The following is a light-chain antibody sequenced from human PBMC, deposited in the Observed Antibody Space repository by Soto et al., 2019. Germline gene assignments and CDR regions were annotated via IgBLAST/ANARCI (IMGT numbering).Light chain of an antibody. CDR3: QQYNSYSLT. CDR2: DAS. Sequence: DIQMTQSPPPLSASVGDRVTITCRASQSISGWLAWYQQKPGKAPKLLIYDASNLEGGVPSRFSGSGSGTELALTISSLQPDDFATYYCQQYNSYSLTFGGGTKVDIK. J-gene: IGKJ4*01. CDR1: QSISGW. V-gene: IGKV1-5*01.